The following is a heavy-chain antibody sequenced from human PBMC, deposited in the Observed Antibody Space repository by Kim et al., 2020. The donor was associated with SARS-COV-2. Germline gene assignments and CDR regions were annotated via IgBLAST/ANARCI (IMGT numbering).Heavy chain of an antibody. CDR2: INPSGGST. Sequence: ASVKVSCKASGYTFTSYYMHWVRQAPGQGLEWMGIINPSGGSTSYAQKFQGRVTMTRDTSTSTVYMELSSLRSEDTAVYYCAREDYYGSSGYPYYYGMDVWGQGTTVTVSS. V-gene: IGHV1-46*01. J-gene: IGHJ6*02. D-gene: IGHD3-22*01. CDR1: GYTFTSYY. CDR3: AREDYYGSSGYPYYYGMDV.